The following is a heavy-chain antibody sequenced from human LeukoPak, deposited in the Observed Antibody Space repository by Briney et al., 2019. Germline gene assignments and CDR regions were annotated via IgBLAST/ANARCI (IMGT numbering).Heavy chain of an antibody. V-gene: IGHV1-18*01. D-gene: IGHD2-8*02. Sequence: ASVTVSCKASGYTFTNYGFCWVRQAPGQGLEWMGLICVYNSNTNYAQKLQGRVTMTTDTSTSTAYMELRSLRSDDTAVYYCARNILVESWVSYYFGYGGQGTLVTVSS. CDR2: ICVYNSNT. CDR3: ARNILVESWVSYYFGY. J-gene: IGHJ4*02. CDR1: GYTFTNYG.